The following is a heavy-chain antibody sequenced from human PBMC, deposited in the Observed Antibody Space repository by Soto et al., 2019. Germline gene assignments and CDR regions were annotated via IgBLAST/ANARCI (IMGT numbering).Heavy chain of an antibody. Sequence: SETLSLTCTVSGGSVDRGDYYWTWIRQPPGKGLEWIGYIYYIGSTNYNPSLKSRVTMSVDTSRNQLSLNLTSVTAADTAVYYCPGGYSAFDRGIGYWGQGTLVTVSS. CDR2: IYYIGST. V-gene: IGHV4-61*08. J-gene: IGHJ4*02. CDR1: GGSVDRGDYY. CDR3: PGGYSAFDRGIGY. D-gene: IGHD5-12*01.